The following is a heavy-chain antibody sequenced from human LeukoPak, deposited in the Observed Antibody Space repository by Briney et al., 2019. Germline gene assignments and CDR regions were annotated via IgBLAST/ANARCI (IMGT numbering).Heavy chain of an antibody. CDR3: ARVYGSGSYYNANPLYFDY. V-gene: IGHV4-38-2*02. D-gene: IGHD3-10*01. CDR2: IYHSGST. J-gene: IGHJ4*02. CDR1: GYSISSGYY. Sequence: SETLSLTCTVSGYSISSGYYWGWIRQPPGKGLEWIGSIYHSGSTYYNPSLKSRVTISVDTSKNQFSLKLSSVTAADTAVYYCARVYGSGSYYNANPLYFDYWGQGTLVTVSS.